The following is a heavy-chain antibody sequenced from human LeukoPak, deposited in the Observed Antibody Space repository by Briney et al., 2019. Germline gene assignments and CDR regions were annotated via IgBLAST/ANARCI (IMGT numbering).Heavy chain of an antibody. CDR3: AKQYYYGSGSYRYYFDY. V-gene: IGHV3-23*01. Sequence: GGSLRLSCAASGFTFSSYAMSRVRQAPGKGLEWVSAISGSGGSTYYADSVKGRFTISRDNSKNTLYLQMNSLRAEDTAVYYCAKQYYYGSGSYRYYFDYWGQGTLVTVSS. J-gene: IGHJ4*02. CDR1: GFTFSSYA. CDR2: ISGSGGST. D-gene: IGHD3-10*01.